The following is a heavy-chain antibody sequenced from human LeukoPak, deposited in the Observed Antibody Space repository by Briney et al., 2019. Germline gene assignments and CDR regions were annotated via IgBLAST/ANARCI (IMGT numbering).Heavy chain of an antibody. CDR3: VRGNSRSYYLH. CDR2: MNPNSGNT. J-gene: IGHJ4*02. CDR1: GYAFTDYD. D-gene: IGHD1-26*01. Sequence: ASVRVTCKASGYAFTDYDINWVRQAPGQGLEWMGWMNPNSGNTGFAQRFQDRVVLTRDTSIYTAYMELSSLRSDDTAVYYCVRGNSRSYYLHGGQGTLVTVSS. V-gene: IGHV1-8*02.